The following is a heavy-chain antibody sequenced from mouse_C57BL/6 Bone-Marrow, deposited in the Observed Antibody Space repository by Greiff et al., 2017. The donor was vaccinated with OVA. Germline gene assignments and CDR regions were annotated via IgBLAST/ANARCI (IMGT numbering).Heavy chain of an antibody. D-gene: IGHD1-1*01. CDR2: IDPANDNT. CDR1: GFNIKNTS. CDR3: ARGNIGSSFYAMDY. J-gene: IGHJ4*01. V-gene: IGHV14-3*01. Sequence: VQLQQSVAELVRPGASVKLSCTASGFNIKNTSMPWVQQRPEQGLAWIGRIDPANDNTKYAPKFQGKATMTADTSSNTAYLQLSSLSSEDTAVYCCARGNIGSSFYAMDYWGQGTSVTVSS.